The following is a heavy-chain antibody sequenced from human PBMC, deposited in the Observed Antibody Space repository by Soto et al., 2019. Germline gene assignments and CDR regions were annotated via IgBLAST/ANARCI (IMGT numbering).Heavy chain of an antibody. J-gene: IGHJ4*02. CDR1: GFTFSNYG. CDR2: ICISGT. D-gene: IGHD1-1*01. V-gene: IGHV3-23*01. CDR3: AKGTPNTGRPDY. Sequence: EVQLLESGGGLVQPGGSLRLSCAASGFTFSNYGMTWIRQAPGKGLEWVSSICISGTFYADSVKGRFTISRDNSKNTLYLQMNSLRAEDTAVYYCAKGTPNTGRPDYWGQGTLVTVSS.